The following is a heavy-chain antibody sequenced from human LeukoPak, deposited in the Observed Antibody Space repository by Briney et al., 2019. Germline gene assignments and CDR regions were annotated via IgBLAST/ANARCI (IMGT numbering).Heavy chain of an antibody. D-gene: IGHD2/OR15-2a*01. V-gene: IGHV1-69*05. Sequence: SVKVSCKASGGTFSSYAISWVRQAPGQGLEWMGGIIPIFGTANYAQKFQGRVTITTDESTSTAYMELSSLRSEDTAVYYCARRHAVSGVFDYWGQGTLVTVSS. J-gene: IGHJ4*02. CDR1: GGTFSSYA. CDR3: ARRHAVSGVFDY. CDR2: IIPIFGTA.